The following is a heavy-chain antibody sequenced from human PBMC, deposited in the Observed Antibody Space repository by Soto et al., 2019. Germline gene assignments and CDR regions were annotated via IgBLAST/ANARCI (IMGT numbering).Heavy chain of an antibody. CDR2: IKYDAIEK. Sequence: GGSLRLSGAASGFNFGSCWISWARQAPWKGLEWVATIKYDAIEKKYVDSVKGRFTMSRDNAKNSLYLQMDSLRAEDTAVYYCARDSGCFMMSSLKNHPLFLDP. CDR1: GFNFGSCW. D-gene: IGHD3-16*01. J-gene: IGHJ5*02. CDR3: ARDSGCFMMSSLKNHPLFLDP. V-gene: IGHV3-7*01.